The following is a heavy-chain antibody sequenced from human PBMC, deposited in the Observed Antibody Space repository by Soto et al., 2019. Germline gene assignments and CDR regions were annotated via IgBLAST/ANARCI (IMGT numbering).Heavy chain of an antibody. CDR3: ARDPENWYFDL. V-gene: IGHV3-7*01. CDR1: GFTFSSDW. J-gene: IGHJ2*01. Sequence: EVQLVESGGGLVQPGGSLRLSCAASGFTFSSDWMSWVRQAPGKGLEWVANIKQDGSEKYYVDSVKGRFTISRDNAKNSLYLQMNSLRAEDTAVYYCARDPENWYFDLWGRGTLVTVSS. CDR2: IKQDGSEK.